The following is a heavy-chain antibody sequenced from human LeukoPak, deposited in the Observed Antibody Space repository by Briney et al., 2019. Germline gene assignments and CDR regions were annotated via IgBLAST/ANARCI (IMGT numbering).Heavy chain of an antibody. CDR2: NSAYNGNT. Sequence: ASVKVSCKASGYTFTNYGISWVRQAPGQGLEWMGWNSAYNGNTNYAQKLQGRVTMTTDTSTSTAYMELRSLRSDDTAVYYCARDPYYYGSGSYYKPSFDYWGQGTLVTVSS. CDR3: ARDPYYYGSGSYYKPSFDY. J-gene: IGHJ4*02. CDR1: GYTFTNYG. D-gene: IGHD3-10*01. V-gene: IGHV1-18*01.